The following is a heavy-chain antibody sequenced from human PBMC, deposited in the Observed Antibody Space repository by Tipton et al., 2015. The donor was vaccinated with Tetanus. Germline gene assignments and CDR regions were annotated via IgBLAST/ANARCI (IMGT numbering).Heavy chain of an antibody. Sequence: SLRLSCAASGFAFSAYSMNWVRQAPGKGLEWVSVVYSGGNTYYADSVKGRFTISRDLSKNTLSLHLTSLRVEDTAIYYCARESNRGGYVDYWGQGALVTASS. CDR2: VYSGGNT. CDR3: ARESNRGGYVDY. CDR1: GFAFSAYS. V-gene: IGHV3-53*01. D-gene: IGHD5-12*01. J-gene: IGHJ4*02.